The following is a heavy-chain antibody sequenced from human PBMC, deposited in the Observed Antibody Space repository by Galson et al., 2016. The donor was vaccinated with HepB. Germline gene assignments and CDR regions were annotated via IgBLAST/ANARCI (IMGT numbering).Heavy chain of an antibody. V-gene: IGHV3-7*03. Sequence: SLRLSCAASGFTFSYYWMTWVRQAPGKGLEWVANIKRDGSEEYYVASVKGRFTISRDSAKNSVFLQMNSLRAEDTALYYCARGGTTTPLGFPRPAPPDYWGQGTLVIVSS. J-gene: IGHJ4*02. D-gene: IGHD1-26*01. CDR1: GFTFSYYW. CDR2: IKRDGSEE. CDR3: ARGGTTTPLGFPRPAPPDY.